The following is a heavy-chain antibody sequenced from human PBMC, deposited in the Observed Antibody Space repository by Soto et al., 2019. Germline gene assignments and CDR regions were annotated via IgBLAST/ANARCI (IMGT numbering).Heavy chain of an antibody. V-gene: IGHV3-30*03. J-gene: IGHJ1*01. D-gene: IGHD3-10*01. CDR3: ARDYGALPCDRIQH. Sequence: QLVESGGGVVQPGGSLTLSCAASGFSLDSYAMHWVRQAPGKGHEWLAVVSYDGKNIYYGDSVKGRFIISKDDSKNTLYLRMSSLTAEDTATYSCARDYGALPCDRIQHWGRGTLVTVSS. CDR1: GFSLDSYA. CDR2: VSYDGKNI.